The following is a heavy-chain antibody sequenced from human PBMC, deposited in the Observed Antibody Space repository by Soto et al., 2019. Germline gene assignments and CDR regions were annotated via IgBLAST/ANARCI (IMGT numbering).Heavy chain of an antibody. V-gene: IGHV4-38-2*02. Sequence: SETLSLTCAVSGYSISSGYYWGWIRQPPGKGLEWIGSIYHSGSTYYNPSLKSRVTISVDTSKNQFSLKLSSVTAADTAVYYCARDNGQWLVNWFDPWGQGTLVT. CDR1: GYSISSGYY. CDR2: IYHSGST. J-gene: IGHJ5*02. CDR3: ARDNGQWLVNWFDP. D-gene: IGHD6-19*01.